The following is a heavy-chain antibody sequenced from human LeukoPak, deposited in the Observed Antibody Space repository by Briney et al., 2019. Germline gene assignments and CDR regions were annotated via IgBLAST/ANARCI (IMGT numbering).Heavy chain of an antibody. V-gene: IGHV3-66*01. J-gene: IGHJ4*02. CDR3: TGHHQAYSRTY. CDR1: GFTFIKGW. D-gene: IGHD6-13*01. Sequence: GGSLRLSCTASGFTFIKGWMTWVRQAPGKGLEWVSLIYSGGSTYYADSVKGRFTISRDNSKNTLYLQMNSLRAEDTAVYYCTGHHQAYSRTYWGQGTLVTVSS. CDR2: IYSGGST.